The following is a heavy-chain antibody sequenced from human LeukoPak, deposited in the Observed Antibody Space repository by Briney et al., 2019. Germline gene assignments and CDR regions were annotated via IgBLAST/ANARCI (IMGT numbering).Heavy chain of an antibody. D-gene: IGHD6-13*01. V-gene: IGHV4-4*02. J-gene: IGHJ4*02. CDR1: GGSISSKNW. CDR3: ARLAAAGSTPSADY. Sequence: SETLSLTCAVPGGSISSKNWWRWVRQPPGKGLEWIGEIYHSGSTNYNPSLKSRVTISVDKSKNQFSLKLSSVTAADTAVYYCARLAAAGSTPSADYWGQGTLVTVSS. CDR2: IYHSGST.